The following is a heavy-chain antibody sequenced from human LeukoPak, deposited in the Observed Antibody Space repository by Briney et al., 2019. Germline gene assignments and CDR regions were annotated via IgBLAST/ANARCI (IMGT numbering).Heavy chain of an antibody. CDR3: ARQRLSTMVRGVTTSDYYYGMDV. Sequence: PSETLSLTCTVSGGSISSYYWSWIRQPPGKGLEWIGYIYYSGSTNYNPSLKSRVTISVDTSKNQFSLKLGSVTAADTAVYYCARQRLSTMVRGVTTSDYYYGMDVWGQGTTVTVSS. CDR1: GGSISSYY. D-gene: IGHD3-10*01. J-gene: IGHJ6*02. V-gene: IGHV4-59*08. CDR2: IYYSGST.